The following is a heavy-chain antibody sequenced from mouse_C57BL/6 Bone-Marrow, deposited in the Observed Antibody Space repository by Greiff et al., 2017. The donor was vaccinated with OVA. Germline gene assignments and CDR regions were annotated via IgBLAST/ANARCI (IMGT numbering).Heavy chain of an antibody. Sequence: QVQLQQSGPELVKPGASVKISCKASGYAFSSSWMNWVKQRPGKGLEWIGRIYPGDGATNYNGKFKGKATLTADKSSSTAYMQLSSLTSEDSAVYFCARWDDFDYWGQGTTLTVSS. CDR2: IYPGDGAT. J-gene: IGHJ2*01. CDR3: ARWDDFDY. D-gene: IGHD4-1*01. CDR1: GYAFSSSW. V-gene: IGHV1-82*01.